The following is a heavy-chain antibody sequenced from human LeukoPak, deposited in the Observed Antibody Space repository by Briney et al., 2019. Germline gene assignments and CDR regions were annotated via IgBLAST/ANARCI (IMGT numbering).Heavy chain of an antibody. Sequence: GGSLRLSCAASGFTFSSYWMSWVRQAPGKGLEWVGNIKQDGSEKYYVDSVKGRFTISRDNAKNSLYLQMNSLRAEDTAVYYCARPLRYFDWLELDYWGQGTLVTVSS. D-gene: IGHD3-9*01. CDR2: IKQDGSEK. CDR3: ARPLRYFDWLELDY. CDR1: GFTFSSYW. J-gene: IGHJ4*02. V-gene: IGHV3-7*01.